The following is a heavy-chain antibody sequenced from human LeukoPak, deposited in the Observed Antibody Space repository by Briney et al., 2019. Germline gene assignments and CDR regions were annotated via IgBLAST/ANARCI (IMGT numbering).Heavy chain of an antibody. D-gene: IGHD3-10*01. CDR2: IWYDGSNK. CDR3: ARDKARVRGVIPPLTY. J-gene: IGHJ4*02. CDR1: GFTFSSYG. V-gene: IGHV3-33*01. Sequence: GGSLRLSCAASGFTFSSYGMHWVRQAPGKGLEWVAVIWYDGSNKYYADSVKGRFTISRDNSKNTLYLQMNSLRAEDTAVYYCARDKARVRGVIPPLTYWGQGTLVTVSS.